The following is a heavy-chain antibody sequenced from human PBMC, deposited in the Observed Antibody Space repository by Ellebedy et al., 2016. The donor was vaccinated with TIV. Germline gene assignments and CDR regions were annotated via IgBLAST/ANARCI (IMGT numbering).Heavy chain of an antibody. CDR2: IWFDGSSI. CDR1: GFTFSIYG. CDR3: ARVDTMGGNYYYYMDV. V-gene: IGHV3-33*01. Sequence: GGSLRLXXAASGFTFSIYGMHWVRQVPGKGLEWLAVIWFDGSSIYYADSVRGRFSISRDNSQNTVYLQMNSLRAEDSAIYYCARVDTMGGNYYYYMDVWGKGTTVTVSS. D-gene: IGHD3-16*01. J-gene: IGHJ6*03.